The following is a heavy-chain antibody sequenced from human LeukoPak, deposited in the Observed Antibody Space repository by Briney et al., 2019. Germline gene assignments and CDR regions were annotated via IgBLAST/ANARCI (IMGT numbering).Heavy chain of an antibody. D-gene: IGHD3-22*01. CDR3: ARIPYYYDSSGYYLDY. V-gene: IGHV1-18*01. J-gene: IGHJ4*02. CDR1: GYTFTSYG. Sequence: ASVKVSCKASGYTFTSYGISWVRQAPGQGLEWMGWISAYNGNTNYAQKLQDRVTMTTDTSTSTAYMELRSLRSDDTAVYYCARIPYYYDSSGYYLDYWGQGTLVTVSS. CDR2: ISAYNGNT.